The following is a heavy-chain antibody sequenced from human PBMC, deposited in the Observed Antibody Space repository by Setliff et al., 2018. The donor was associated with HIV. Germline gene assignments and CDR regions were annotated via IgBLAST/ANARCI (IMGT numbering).Heavy chain of an antibody. CDR3: ARISNGFEPNVFDT. CDR1: GYSISSSNW. CDR2: INHNELT. V-gene: IGHV4-28*01. Sequence: PSETLSLTCVVSGYSISSSNWWGWIRQPPGKGLEWIGYINHNELTYYNPSLKSRIIMSVDTSKKQLSLKLSSVTAVDTAVYFCARISNGFEPNVFDTWGRGTMVTVSS. D-gene: IGHD3-22*01. J-gene: IGHJ3*02.